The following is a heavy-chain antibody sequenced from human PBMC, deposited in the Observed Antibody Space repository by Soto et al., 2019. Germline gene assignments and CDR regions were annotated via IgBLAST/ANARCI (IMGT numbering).Heavy chain of an antibody. D-gene: IGHD1-1*01. V-gene: IGHV3-7*01. CDR1: GFTFSSHW. CDR3: AKSEGYSFDI. Sequence: EVQLVESGGGLVQPGGSLRLSCAASGFTFSSHWMSWVRQARGKRLEWVANIQQNGDEEEYSDSVKGRFTLSRDNAKNPLYLQMYSLRAEDTAVYYCAKSEGYSFDIRGQGTMVTVSS. J-gene: IGHJ3*02. CDR2: IQQNGDEE.